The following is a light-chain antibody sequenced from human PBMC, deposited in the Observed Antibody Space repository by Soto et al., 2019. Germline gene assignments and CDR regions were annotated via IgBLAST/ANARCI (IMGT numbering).Light chain of an antibody. V-gene: IGKV1-5*01. CDR2: DAS. CDR3: QHYGGLWT. Sequence: DIQMTQSPSTLSASVGDRVTITCRASQSITNRLAWHQQKPGKAPQVLIFDASNLESGVPSRFSGSGSGTEFSLTITSLQPDDFATYYCQHYGGLWTFGQGTKV. J-gene: IGKJ1*01. CDR1: QSITNR.